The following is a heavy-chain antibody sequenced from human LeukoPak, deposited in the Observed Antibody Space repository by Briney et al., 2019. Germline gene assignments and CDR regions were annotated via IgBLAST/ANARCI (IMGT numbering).Heavy chain of an antibody. J-gene: IGHJ4*02. V-gene: IGHV7-4-1*02. CDR3: ARSAPTNYFDY. D-gene: IGHD1-1*01. Sequence: ASVKVSCKASGYTLTSYAVNWARQAPGQGLEWMGWINTNTGNPTYAQGFTGRFVFSLDTSVSTAYLQISSLKAEDTAVYYCARSAPTNYFDYWGQGTLVTVSS. CDR2: INTNTGNP. CDR1: GYTLTSYA.